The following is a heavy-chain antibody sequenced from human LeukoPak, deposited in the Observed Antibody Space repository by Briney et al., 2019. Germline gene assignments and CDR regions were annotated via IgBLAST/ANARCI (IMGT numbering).Heavy chain of an antibody. V-gene: IGHV4-34*01. D-gene: IGHD6-13*01. CDR3: ARVVGWEEQPLAMYLDY. J-gene: IGHJ4*02. CDR1: GFTFSSYS. Sequence: GSLRLSCAASGFTFSSYSMNWVRQAPGKGLEWIGEINHSGSTNYNPSLKSRVTISVDTSRNQFSLKLSSVTAADTAVYYCARVVGWEEQPLAMYLDYWGE. CDR2: INHSGST.